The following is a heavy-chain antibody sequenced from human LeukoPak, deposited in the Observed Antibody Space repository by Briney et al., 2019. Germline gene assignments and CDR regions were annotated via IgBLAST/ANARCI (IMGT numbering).Heavy chain of an antibody. Sequence: GGSLRLSCAASGFTFSGYPMSWVPQAPGRGLEWVSIISGSGDTTYYADSVKGRFTISRDNSKNTLYLQMNSLRADDTAVYYCAKGYSSGWYYFDHWGQGTLVTVSS. CDR2: ISGSGDTT. V-gene: IGHV3-23*01. J-gene: IGHJ4*02. D-gene: IGHD6-19*01. CDR1: GFTFSGYP. CDR3: AKGYSSGWYYFDH.